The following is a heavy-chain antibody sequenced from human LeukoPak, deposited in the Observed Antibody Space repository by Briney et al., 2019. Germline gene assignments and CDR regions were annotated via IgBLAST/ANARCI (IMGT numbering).Heavy chain of an antibody. D-gene: IGHD6-13*01. J-gene: IGHJ4*02. CDR3: ARAPSSSWSDFDY. V-gene: IGHV3-74*01. CDR1: GFTFSSYW. Sequence: QPGGSLRLSCAASGFTFSSYWMHWVRQAPGKGLVWVSRINTDGSSTSYADSVKGRFTISRDNAKNTLYLQMNSLRAEDTAVYYCARAPSSSWSDFDYWGQGTLVTVSS. CDR2: INTDGSST.